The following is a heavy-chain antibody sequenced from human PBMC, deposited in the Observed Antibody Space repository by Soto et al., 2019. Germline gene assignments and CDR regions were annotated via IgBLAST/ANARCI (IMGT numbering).Heavy chain of an antibody. CDR3: ARGHSSGHLFDY. Sequence: PGGSLRLSCAASGFTFSTYSMNWVRQAPGKGLEWVSYISSTGRTIYYADSVRGRFTISRDNAKNSLYQEMNSLRDEDTAVYYCARGHSSGHLFDYWGQATLVTVSS. D-gene: IGHD3-22*01. CDR1: GFTFSTYS. V-gene: IGHV3-48*02. CDR2: ISSTGRTI. J-gene: IGHJ4*02.